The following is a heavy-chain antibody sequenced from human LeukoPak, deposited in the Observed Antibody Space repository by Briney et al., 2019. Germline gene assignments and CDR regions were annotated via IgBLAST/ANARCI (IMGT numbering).Heavy chain of an antibody. V-gene: IGHV4-4*02. CDR1: GGSISSSNW. Sequence: SETLSLTCAVSGGSISSSNWWSWVRQPPGKGLEWVGEIYHSGSTNYNPSLKSRVTISVDKSKNQFSLKLSSVTAADTAVYYCARGYGDYVEGWFDPWGQGTLVTVSS. D-gene: IGHD4-17*01. CDR3: ARGYGDYVEGWFDP. CDR2: IYHSGST. J-gene: IGHJ5*02.